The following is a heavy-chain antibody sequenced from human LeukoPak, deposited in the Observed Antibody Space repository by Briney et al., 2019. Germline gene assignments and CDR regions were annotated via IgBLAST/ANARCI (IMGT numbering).Heavy chain of an antibody. Sequence: WETLSLTCTASGGSISSYYWSWIRQPPGKGLEWIGYIYYSGSTNYNPSLKSRVTISVDTSKNQFSLKLSSVTAADTAVYYCARARLTVTTSGSGPDWFDPWGQGTLLTLFS. V-gene: IGHV4-59*01. CDR2: IYYSGST. J-gene: IGHJ5*02. CDR3: ARARLTVTTSGSGPDWFDP. D-gene: IGHD4-17*01. CDR1: GGSISSYY.